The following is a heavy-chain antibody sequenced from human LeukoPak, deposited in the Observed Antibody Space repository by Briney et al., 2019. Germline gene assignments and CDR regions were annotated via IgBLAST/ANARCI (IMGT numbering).Heavy chain of an antibody. CDR1: GFSLSKYW. V-gene: IGHV3-74*01. CDR2: INIDGSNR. D-gene: IGHD3-3*01. CDR3: AREGRELYYDFWSGYYTGYYFDY. J-gene: IGHJ4*02. Sequence: GGSLRLSCAASGFSLSKYWMHWVRQAPGKGLVWVSRINIDGSNRDYAESVRGRFTISRDNAKNSLYLQMNSLRAEDTAVYYCAREGRELYYDFWSGYYTGYYFDYWGQGTLVTVSS.